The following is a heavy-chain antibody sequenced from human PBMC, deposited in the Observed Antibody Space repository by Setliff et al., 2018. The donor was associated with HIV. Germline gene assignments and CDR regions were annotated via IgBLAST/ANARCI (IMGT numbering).Heavy chain of an antibody. CDR2: INPTGGST. D-gene: IGHD3-22*01. V-gene: IGHV1-46*01. CDR1: GYTFTSYY. Sequence: GASVKVSCKASGYTFTSYYMHWVRQAPGQGLEWMGIINPTGGSTTYAQKFQGRVTMTRDMSTSTVYMGLSSLRSEDRAMYYCARDFYGTSGYPEGYFQHWGQGTLVTVSS. J-gene: IGHJ1*01. CDR3: ARDFYGTSGYPEGYFQH.